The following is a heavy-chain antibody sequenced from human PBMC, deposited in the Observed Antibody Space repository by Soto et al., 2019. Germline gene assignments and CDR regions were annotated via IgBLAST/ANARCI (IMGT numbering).Heavy chain of an antibody. CDR3: TRGHDGTYGLFDY. J-gene: IGHJ4*02. V-gene: IGHV3-74*01. Sequence: PGGSLRLSCTASGFTLSRYWMHWVLQVPWKGLVWVSRLSHDGSKRYYADSVKGRFTISRDNTKNTLYLQMDSLRAEDTAVYFCTRGHDGTYGLFDYWGQGTLVTVSS. CDR1: GFTLSRYW. D-gene: IGHD3-22*01. CDR2: LSHDGSKR.